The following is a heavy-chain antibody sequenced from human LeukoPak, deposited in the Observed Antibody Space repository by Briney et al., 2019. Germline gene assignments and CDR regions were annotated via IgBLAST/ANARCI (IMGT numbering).Heavy chain of an antibody. V-gene: IGHV3-30*18. CDR2: IAHDASIT. CDR1: GFTFSTYG. D-gene: IGHD2-2*01. J-gene: IGHJ4*02. Sequence: PGRSLRLSCAASGFTFSTYGMHWVRQAPGKGLEWVADIAHDASITYYADSVKGRFTISRDNSKNTLYLQMNSLRDEDTAVYHCAKDWGPWGSCPDSWGQGTLVTVSS. CDR3: AKDWGPWGSCPDS.